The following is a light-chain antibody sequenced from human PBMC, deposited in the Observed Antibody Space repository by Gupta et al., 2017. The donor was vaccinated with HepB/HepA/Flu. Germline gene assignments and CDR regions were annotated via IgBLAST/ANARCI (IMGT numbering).Light chain of an antibody. CDR3: QVWDSSSDLVV. CDR2: DDS. CDR1: NIGSKS. Sequence: SYVLTQPPSASVAPGKTARINCGGNNIGSKSVHWYQQKPGPAPVLVVYDDSDRPSGIPERFSGSNSGNTATLTISRVEAGDEADYYCQVWDSSSDLVVFGGGTKLTVL. J-gene: IGLJ2*01. V-gene: IGLV3-21*03.